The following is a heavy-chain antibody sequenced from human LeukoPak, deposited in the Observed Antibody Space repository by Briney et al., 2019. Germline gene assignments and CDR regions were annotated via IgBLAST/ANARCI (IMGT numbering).Heavy chain of an antibody. CDR2: ISGSGGST. CDR3: AKDRNSGTYWDY. Sequence: GGSLRLSCAASGFTFSTYDMSWVRQAPGKGLEWVSAISGSGGSTYYADSVKGRFTISRDNSKNTLYLEMNSLRAEDTAVYYCAKDRNSGTYWDYWGRGTLVTVSS. D-gene: IGHD1-26*01. CDR1: GFTFSTYD. V-gene: IGHV3-23*01. J-gene: IGHJ4*02.